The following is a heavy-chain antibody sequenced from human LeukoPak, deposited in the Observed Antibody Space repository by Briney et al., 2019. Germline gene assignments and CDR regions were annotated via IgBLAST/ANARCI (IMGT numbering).Heavy chain of an antibody. V-gene: IGHV1-2*02. CDR1: GYTFTGYY. CDR2: INPKSGGT. Sequence: GASVKVSCKASGYTFTGYYMHWVRQAPGQGLEWMGWINPKSGGTNYAQKFQGRVTMTEDTSTDTAYMELSSLRSEDTAVYYCATATMIVAHAFDIWGQGTMVTVSS. CDR3: ATATMIVAHAFDI. D-gene: IGHD3-22*01. J-gene: IGHJ3*02.